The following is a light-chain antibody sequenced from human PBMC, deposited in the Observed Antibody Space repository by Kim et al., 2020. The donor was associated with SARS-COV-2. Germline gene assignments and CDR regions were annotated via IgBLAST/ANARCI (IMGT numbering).Light chain of an antibody. CDR3: LQYGSSPRT. CDR1: QRVSSKY. V-gene: IGKV3-20*01. Sequence: EIVLTQSPGTLPLSPGERATLSCRASQRVSSKYIAWYQQKPGQAPRLLIYDASRRATGIPERFSGSGSGTDFSLTISRLESEDFAVYSCLQYGSSPRTFGQGTKVDIK. J-gene: IGKJ1*01. CDR2: DAS.